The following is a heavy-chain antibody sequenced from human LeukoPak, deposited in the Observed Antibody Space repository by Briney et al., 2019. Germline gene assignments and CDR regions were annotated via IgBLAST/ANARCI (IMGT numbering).Heavy chain of an antibody. CDR1: GGSISSGGYY. D-gene: IGHD3-3*01. J-gene: IGHJ3*02. V-gene: IGHV4-30-2*01. CDR3: ARGEVNTIFGVVIQYDAFDI. CDR2: IYHSGST. Sequence: KSSETLSLTCTVSGGSISSGGYYWSWIRQPPGKGLEWIGYIYHSGSTYYNPSLKSRVTISVDRSKNQFSLKLSSVTAADTAVYYCARGEVNTIFGVVIQYDAFDIWGQGTMVTASS.